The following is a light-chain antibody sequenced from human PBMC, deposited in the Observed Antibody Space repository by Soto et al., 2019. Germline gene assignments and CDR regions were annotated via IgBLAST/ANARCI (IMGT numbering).Light chain of an antibody. CDR1: IGTNT. CDR2: XXD. CDR3: EAWDDSRYGAV. J-gene: IGLJ2*01. Sequence: IGTNTVNWYKQLPGTAPKXXXXXXDLRPSGVPDRFSGSKSGTSASLAISGLQSEDEADYYCEAWDDSRYGAVFXGGTKLTVL. V-gene: IGLV1-44*01.